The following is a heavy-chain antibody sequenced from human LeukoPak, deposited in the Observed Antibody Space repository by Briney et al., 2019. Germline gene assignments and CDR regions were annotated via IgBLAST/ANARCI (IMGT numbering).Heavy chain of an antibody. Sequence: ASVKVSCKASGYTFTGYYMHWVRQAPGQGLEWMGWINPNSGGTNYAQKFQGRVTMTRDTSISTAYMELSRLRSDDTAVYYCAREGGFLVQKGNWFDPWGQGTLVTVSS. CDR3: AREGGFLVQKGNWFDP. J-gene: IGHJ5*02. CDR2: INPNSGGT. D-gene: IGHD2-15*01. V-gene: IGHV1-2*02. CDR1: GYTFTGYY.